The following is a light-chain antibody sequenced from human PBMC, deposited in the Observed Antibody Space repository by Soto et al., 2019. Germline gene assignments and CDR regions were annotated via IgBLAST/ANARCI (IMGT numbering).Light chain of an antibody. CDR2: KGT. CDR3: CSSAPESTYV. Sequence: QSALAQPASVSGSPGQSVTISCTGTSSDVGAYNSVSWYQQHPDKAPQLMIYKGTQRPSGVSNRFSGSTSSNAASLTISGLQAGDEADYFCCSSAPESTYVFGTGTQLTVL. V-gene: IGLV2-23*01. J-gene: IGLJ1*01. CDR1: SSDVGAYNS.